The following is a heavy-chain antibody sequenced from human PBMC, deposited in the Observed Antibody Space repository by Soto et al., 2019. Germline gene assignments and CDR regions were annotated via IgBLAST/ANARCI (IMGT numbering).Heavy chain of an antibody. D-gene: IGHD6-13*01. V-gene: IGHV4-59*08. CDR2: IYYSGST. Sequence: PSETLSLTCTVSGGSISSYYWSWIRQPPGKGLEWIGYIYYSGSTNYNPSLKSRVTISVDTSKNQFSLKLSSVTAADTAVYYCARLAGIAAAGSRNWFDPWGQGTLVTVSS. CDR3: ARLAGIAAAGSRNWFDP. CDR1: GGSISSYY. J-gene: IGHJ5*02.